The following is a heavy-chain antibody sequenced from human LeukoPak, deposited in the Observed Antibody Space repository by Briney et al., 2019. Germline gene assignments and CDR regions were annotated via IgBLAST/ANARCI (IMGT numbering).Heavy chain of an antibody. V-gene: IGHV3-48*03. CDR3: AGDYYDSSGYYYGRGDY. J-gene: IGHJ4*02. CDR1: GFTFSSYE. D-gene: IGHD3-22*01. CDR2: ISSSGSTI. Sequence: GGSLRLSCAASGFTFSSYEMNWVRQAPGKGLEWVSYISSSGSTIYYADSVKGRFTISRDNAKNSLYLQMNSLRAEDTAVYYCAGDYYDSSGYYYGRGDYWGQGTLVTVSS.